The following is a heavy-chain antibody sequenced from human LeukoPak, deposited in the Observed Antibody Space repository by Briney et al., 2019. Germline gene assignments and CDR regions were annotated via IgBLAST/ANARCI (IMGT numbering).Heavy chain of an antibody. V-gene: IGHV3-73*01. J-gene: IGHJ4*02. CDR3: TRQRPQTGTFDY. D-gene: IGHD3-9*01. CDR2: VRDRANSYAT. CDR1: GFSFSDSP. Sequence: QPGWSLRLSCAASGFSFSDSPMHCVRQASGKGLEWVGRVRDRANSYATGYAASVEGRFTISRDDSENTAYLQMNSLIIEDTAVYYCTRQRPQTGTFDYWGQGVLVTVSS.